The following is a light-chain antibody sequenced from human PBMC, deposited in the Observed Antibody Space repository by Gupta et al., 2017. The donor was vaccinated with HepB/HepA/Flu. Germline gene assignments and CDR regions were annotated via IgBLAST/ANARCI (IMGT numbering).Light chain of an antibody. CDR2: GAS. CDR1: QSVSSSY. CDR3: QQYGSSPRT. J-gene: IGKJ1*01. Sequence: DIVLTPSPGTLSLSPGERATLSCRASQSVSSSYLAWYQQKPGQAPRLLIYGASSRATGIPDRFSGSGSGTDFTLTISRLEPEDFAVYYCQQYGSSPRTFGQGTKVEI. V-gene: IGKV3-20*01.